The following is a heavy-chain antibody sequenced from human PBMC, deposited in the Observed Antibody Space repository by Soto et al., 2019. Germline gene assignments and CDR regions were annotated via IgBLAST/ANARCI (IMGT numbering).Heavy chain of an antibody. CDR3: ASKKWYYDSSGGNYYYYGMDV. J-gene: IGHJ6*02. V-gene: IGHV4-39*01. Sequence: SETLSLTCTVSGGSISSSSYYWGWIRQPPGKGLEWIGSIYYSGSTYYNPSLKSRVTISVDTSKNQFSLKLSSVTAADTAVYYCASKKWYYDSSGGNYYYYGMDVWGQGTTVT. CDR1: GGSISSSSYY. CDR2: IYYSGST. D-gene: IGHD3-22*01.